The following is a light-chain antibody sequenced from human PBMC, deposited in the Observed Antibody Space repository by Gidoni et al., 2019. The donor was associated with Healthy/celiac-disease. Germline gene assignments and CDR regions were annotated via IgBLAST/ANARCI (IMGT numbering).Light chain of an antibody. CDR1: QSPLQSNGYYY. Sequence: DIVLTQSPLSLPVTPGEPASIACRSSQSPLQSNGYYYLDWYLQKPGQATQLLIYLCSNRASGVPDRFSGSGSGKDFKLKSSRVEAEDVGVYYCMQDLQTPHTFXPXTKVDIK. J-gene: IGKJ3*01. CDR2: LCS. CDR3: MQDLQTPHT. V-gene: IGKV2-28*01.